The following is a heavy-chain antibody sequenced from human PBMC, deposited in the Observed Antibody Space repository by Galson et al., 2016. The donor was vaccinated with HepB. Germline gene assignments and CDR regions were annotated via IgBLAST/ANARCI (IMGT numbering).Heavy chain of an antibody. D-gene: IGHD6-19*01. CDR3: ASASGWYALDY. Sequence: SETLSLTCTVSGASIRSYYWSWVRQPPGKGLEWIGEVSHSGSITYNPSLKSRVTISVDKSRNQFSLKVISVTAADTALYYCASASGWYALDYWGQGALVTVSS. J-gene: IGHJ4*02. CDR2: VSHSGSI. V-gene: IGHV4-59*12. CDR1: GASIRSYY.